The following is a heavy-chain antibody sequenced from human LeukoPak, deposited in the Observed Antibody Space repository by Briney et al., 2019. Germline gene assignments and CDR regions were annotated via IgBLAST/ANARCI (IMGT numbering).Heavy chain of an antibody. CDR1: GFTFSSYG. V-gene: IGHV3-33*01. D-gene: IGHD5-18*01. CDR3: ARVRYEDSSDGVFDI. Sequence: GGSLRLSCAASGFTFSSYGMHWVRQAPGKGLEWVAVIWYDGSNKYYADSVKGRFTISRDNSKNTLYLQMSSLRAEDTAVYYCARVRYEDSSDGVFDIWGQGTMVTVSS. J-gene: IGHJ3*02. CDR2: IWYDGSNK.